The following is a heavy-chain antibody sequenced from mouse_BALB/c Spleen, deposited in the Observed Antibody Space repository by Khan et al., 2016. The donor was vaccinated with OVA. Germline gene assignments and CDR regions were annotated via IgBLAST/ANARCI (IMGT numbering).Heavy chain of an antibody. J-gene: IGHJ3*01. CDR1: GYTFTNYW. D-gene: IGHD1-1*01. CDR2: INPSTGYT. V-gene: IGHV1-7*01. CDR3: VNHGSSSAWFTY. Sequence: QVQLQQSGPELAKPGASVKMSCKASGYTFTNYWMHWVKQRPGQGLEWIGYINPSTGYTEYNQKFKDKATLTADKSSSTAYMQLSSLKSEDSAVYYCVNHGSSSAWFTYWGQGTLVTVSA.